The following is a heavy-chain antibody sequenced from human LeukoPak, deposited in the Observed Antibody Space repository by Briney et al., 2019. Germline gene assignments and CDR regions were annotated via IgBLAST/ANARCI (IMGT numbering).Heavy chain of an antibody. Sequence: GGSLRLSCAASGFTFSSYSMNWVRQAPGKGLEWVSVIYSGGSTYYADSVKGRFTISRDNSESTLYLQMNSLRAEDTAVYYCVSCRGADLILYYWGQGTLVTVSS. D-gene: IGHD2-15*01. V-gene: IGHV3-53*01. CDR3: VSCRGADLILYY. J-gene: IGHJ4*02. CDR2: IYSGGST. CDR1: GFTFSSYS.